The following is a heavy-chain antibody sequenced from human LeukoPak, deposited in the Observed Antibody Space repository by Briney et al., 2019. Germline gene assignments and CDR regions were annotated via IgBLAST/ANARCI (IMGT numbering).Heavy chain of an antibody. D-gene: IGHD6-19*01. V-gene: IGHV1-2*06. CDR1: GYAFTAFY. J-gene: IGHJ4*02. CDR2: LNPNSGGT. Sequence: GASVKVSCKASGYAFTAFYIHWVRQAPGQGLEWMGRLNPNSGGTILAQKFQGRVTITRDTSISTAYMELSRLRSDDTAVYYCARGKYSSGWYGDYWGQGTLVTVSS. CDR3: ARGKYSSGWYGDY.